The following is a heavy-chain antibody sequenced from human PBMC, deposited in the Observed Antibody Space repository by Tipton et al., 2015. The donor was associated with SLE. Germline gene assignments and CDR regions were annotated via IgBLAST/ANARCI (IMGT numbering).Heavy chain of an antibody. Sequence: SLRLSCAASGFSFGDFAMHWVRQAPGRGLEWVSRFNSDEGSITYADSVKGRFTISRDNAKNTMYLQMNSLRAEDTALYYCASNYDFWSGYHAFDIWGQGTMVTVSS. CDR1: GFSFGDFA. D-gene: IGHD3-3*01. CDR2: FNSDEGSI. J-gene: IGHJ3*02. V-gene: IGHV3-9*01. CDR3: ASNYDFWSGYHAFDI.